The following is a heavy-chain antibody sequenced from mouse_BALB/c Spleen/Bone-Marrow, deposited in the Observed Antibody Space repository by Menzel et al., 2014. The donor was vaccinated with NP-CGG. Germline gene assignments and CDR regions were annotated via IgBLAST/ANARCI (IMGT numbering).Heavy chain of an antibody. CDR1: RYTFTSYV. CDR3: AREVVATDYFDY. J-gene: IGHJ2*01. V-gene: IGHV1-14*01. CDR2: MNPFNDGT. D-gene: IGHD1-1*01. Sequence: VQLQQSGPELVKPGASVKMSCKASRYTFTSYVLHWVRPKPGQGLEWIGFMNPFNDGTKYNEKFKGKATLTSDKSSSTAYMELSSLTSEDSAVYYCAREVVATDYFDYWGQGTTLTVSS.